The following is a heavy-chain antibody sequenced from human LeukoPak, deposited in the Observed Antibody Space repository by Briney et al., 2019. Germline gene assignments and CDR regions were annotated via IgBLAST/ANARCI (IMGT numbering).Heavy chain of an antibody. Sequence: GASVKVSCKASGGTFISYAISWVRQAPGQGLEWMGGIIPIFGTANYAQKFQGRVTITADESTSTAYMELSSLRSEDTAVYYCAREVRVVVTAIHYYFDCWGQGTLVTVSS. CDR3: AREVRVVVTAIHYYFDC. CDR1: GGTFISYA. D-gene: IGHD2-21*02. J-gene: IGHJ4*02. V-gene: IGHV1-69*13. CDR2: IIPIFGTA.